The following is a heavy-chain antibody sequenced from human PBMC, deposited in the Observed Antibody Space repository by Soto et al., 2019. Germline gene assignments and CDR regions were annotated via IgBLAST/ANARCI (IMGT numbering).Heavy chain of an antibody. Sequence: QVQLVQSGAVVKKPGASVKVSCKASGYTFTSYYMHWVRQAPGQGLEWMGIINPSGGSTSYAQKFQGRXTXTXXTSTSTVYMELSCLRSEDTAVYYCARVSSWSCFDYWGQGTLVTVSS. V-gene: IGHV1-46*01. J-gene: IGHJ4*02. CDR2: INPSGGST. CDR3: ARVSSWSCFDY. D-gene: IGHD6-13*01. CDR1: GYTFTSYY.